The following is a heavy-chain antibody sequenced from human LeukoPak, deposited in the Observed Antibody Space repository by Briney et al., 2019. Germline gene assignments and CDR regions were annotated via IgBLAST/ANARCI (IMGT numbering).Heavy chain of an antibody. CDR3: ASGDDYGDFYYFDY. Sequence: SETLSLTCTVSGCSISSSSYYWGWIRQPPGKGLEWIGSIYYSGSTYYNPSLKSRVTISVDTSKNQFSLKLSSVTAADTAVYYCASGDDYGDFYYFDYWGQGTLVTVSS. J-gene: IGHJ4*02. D-gene: IGHD4-17*01. V-gene: IGHV4-39*07. CDR2: IYYSGST. CDR1: GCSISSSSYY.